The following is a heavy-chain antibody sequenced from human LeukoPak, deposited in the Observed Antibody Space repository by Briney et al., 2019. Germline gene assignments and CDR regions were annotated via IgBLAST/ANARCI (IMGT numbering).Heavy chain of an antibody. Sequence: PGGSLRLSCAASGFTFSSYSMNWVRQAPGKGLEWVSSISSSSSYIYYVDSVKGRSTISRDNAKNSLYLQMNSLRAEDTAVYYCASLGSGYCSGGSCSIDYWGQGTLVTVSS. J-gene: IGHJ4*02. CDR3: ASLGSGYCSGGSCSIDY. CDR2: ISSSSSYI. D-gene: IGHD2-15*01. V-gene: IGHV3-21*01. CDR1: GFTFSSYS.